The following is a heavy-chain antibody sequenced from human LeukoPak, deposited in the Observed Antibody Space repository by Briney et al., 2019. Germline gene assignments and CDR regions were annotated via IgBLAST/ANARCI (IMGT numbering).Heavy chain of an antibody. CDR3: ARRPPGDPKFDY. D-gene: IGHD3-16*01. CDR1: GGSISNYF. V-gene: IGHV4-59*08. Sequence: SETLSLTCSVSGGSISNYFWTWIRQPPGKGLEWIGYIYSSGSTYYNPSLKSRVTISVDTSKNRFSLKLSTVTAADTAVYYCARRPPGDPKFDYWGQGPLVTVS. CDR2: IYSSGST. J-gene: IGHJ4*02.